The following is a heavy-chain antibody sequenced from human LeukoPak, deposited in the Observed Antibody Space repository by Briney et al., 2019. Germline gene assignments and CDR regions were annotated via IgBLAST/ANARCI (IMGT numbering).Heavy chain of an antibody. CDR1: GFTLSSYG. V-gene: IGHV3-30*03. Sequence: PGRSLRLSCAASGFTLSSYGMHWVRQAPGKGLEWVAVISYDGSRYYADSVKGRFTISRDNSKNTLYLQMNSLRAEDTAVYYCAAGGTVAGTGFWGQGTLVTVSS. CDR2: ISYDGSR. CDR3: AAGGTVAGTGF. J-gene: IGHJ4*02. D-gene: IGHD6-19*01.